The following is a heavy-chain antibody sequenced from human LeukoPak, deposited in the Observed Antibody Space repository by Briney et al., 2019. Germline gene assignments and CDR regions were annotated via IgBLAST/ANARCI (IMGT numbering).Heavy chain of an antibody. J-gene: IGHJ4*02. Sequence: PSETLSLTCAVYGGSFSGYYWSWIRQPPGKGLEWIGEINHSGSTNYNPSLKSRVTISADTSKNQFSLKLSSVTAADTAVYYCARGRSHGQYYDYVWGSYRLFDYWGQGTLVTVSS. D-gene: IGHD3-16*02. CDR1: GGSFSGYY. V-gene: IGHV4-34*01. CDR2: INHSGST. CDR3: ARGRSHGQYYDYVWGSYRLFDY.